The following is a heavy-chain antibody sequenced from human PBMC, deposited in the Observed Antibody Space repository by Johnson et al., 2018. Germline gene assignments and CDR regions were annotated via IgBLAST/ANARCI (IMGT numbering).Heavy chain of an antibody. CDR1: GGTFSSYA. J-gene: IGHJ6*02. CDR2: IIPIFGTA. CDR3: ARSWGGGSCYGGLGYYYGMDV. D-gene: IGHD2-15*01. Sequence: QVQLVQSGAEVKKPGSSVKVSCKASGGTFSSYAISWVRQAPGQGLEWMGGIIPIFGTANYAQKFQGRVTITADESTSTAYMELSGLRAEDTAVYYCARSWGGGSCYGGLGYYYGMDVWGQGTTVTVSS. V-gene: IGHV1-69*12.